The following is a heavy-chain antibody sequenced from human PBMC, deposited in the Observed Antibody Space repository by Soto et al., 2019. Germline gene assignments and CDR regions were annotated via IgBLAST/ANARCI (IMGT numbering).Heavy chain of an antibody. V-gene: IGHV1-24*01. J-gene: IGHJ6*02. D-gene: IGHD6-6*01. CDR2: FDPVDGET. Sequence: QVQLLQSGAEVKKPGASVQVSCKVSGHTLAELSMHWGRQAPGKGLEWMGGFDPVDGETVYAQKFLGRVTMTEDTSTDTAVMELRRLGADDAAAYYCARPVFSHLLVMAVWGQGTTVTVS. CDR3: ARPVFSHLLVMAV. CDR1: GHTLAELS.